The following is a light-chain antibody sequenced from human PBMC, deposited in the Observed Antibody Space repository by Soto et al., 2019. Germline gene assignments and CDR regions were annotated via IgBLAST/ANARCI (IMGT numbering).Light chain of an antibody. CDR1: QGIRND. J-gene: IGKJ1*01. Sequence: AIKMTQSPSSLSASVGDRVTITCRASQGIRNDLGWYQQKPGKAPKLLIYAASSLQSGVPSRFSGSGSGTAFPLTISSMQPEDFATYYCLQDYNYPWTFGQGTKVEIK. CDR2: AAS. CDR3: LQDYNYPWT. V-gene: IGKV1-6*01.